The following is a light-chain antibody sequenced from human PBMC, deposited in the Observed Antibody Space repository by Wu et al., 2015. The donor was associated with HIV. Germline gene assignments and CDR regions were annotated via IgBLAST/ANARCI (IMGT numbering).Light chain of an antibody. CDR2: DAS. CDR1: QSVSSTY. CDR3: QQRINWPRT. Sequence: EIVLTQSPGTLSLSPGERAILSCRASQSVSSTYLAWYQQRRGQAPRLLIYDASNRATGIPARFSGSGSGTDFTLTISSLEPEDFAVYYCQQRINWPRTFGQGTKVEIK. V-gene: IGKV3-11*01. J-gene: IGKJ1*01.